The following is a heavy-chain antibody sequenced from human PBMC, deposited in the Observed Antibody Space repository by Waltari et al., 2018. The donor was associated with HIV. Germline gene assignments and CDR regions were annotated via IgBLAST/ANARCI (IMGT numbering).Heavy chain of an antibody. CDR2: FWSDGVEI. D-gene: IGHD6-6*01. V-gene: IGHV3-33*01. CDR3: ARGYSSSRWIPLYH. J-gene: IGHJ4*02. Sequence: QVQLVESGGGVVQPGTSLPLSCAVSGFTFSTFSIHWARQSPGKGLEWLAVFWSDGVEISYADSVKGRFTISKDSSQKTLYLHLTSLRAEDTALYYCARGYSSSRWIPLYHWGRGTLVTVSS. CDR1: GFTFSTFS.